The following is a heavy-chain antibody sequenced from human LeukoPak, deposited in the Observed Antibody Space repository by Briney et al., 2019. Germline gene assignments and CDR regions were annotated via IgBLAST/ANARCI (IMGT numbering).Heavy chain of an antibody. CDR2: IYTSGST. CDR1: GGSISSGSYY. Sequence: PSETLSLTCTVSGGSISSGSYYWSWIRQPAGKGLEWIGRIYTSGSTYYNPSLKSRVAISVDTSKNQFSLKLSSVTAADTAVYYCARSMVRGVINYWGQGTLVTVSS. V-gene: IGHV4-61*02. J-gene: IGHJ4*02. D-gene: IGHD3-10*01. CDR3: ARSMVRGVINY.